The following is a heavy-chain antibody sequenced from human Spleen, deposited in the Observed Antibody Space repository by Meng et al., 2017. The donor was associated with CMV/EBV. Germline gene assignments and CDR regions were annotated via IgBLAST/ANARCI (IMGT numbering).Heavy chain of an antibody. CDR1: GFTFSSYE. CDR3: AKVQAEGRTIFGGMDV. D-gene: IGHD3-3*01. CDR2: ISNSGSTI. J-gene: IGHJ6*02. Sequence: GESLKISCAASGFTFSSYEMNWVRQAPGKGLEWVSYISNSGSTIYYADSVKGRCTISRDNAKNSLYLQMNSLRAEDTAVYYCAKVQAEGRTIFGGMDVWGQGTTVTVSS. V-gene: IGHV3-48*03.